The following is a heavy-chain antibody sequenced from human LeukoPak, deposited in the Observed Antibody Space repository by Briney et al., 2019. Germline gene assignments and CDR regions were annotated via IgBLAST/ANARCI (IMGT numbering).Heavy chain of an antibody. Sequence: SETLSLICTVSGYSISNGFHWGWIRQPPGKGLEWIGNIYYTGTTSYNPSLKTRVTISVDMSKNHFSLNLDSMTAADTAVYYCLRGVDYWGQGSLVTVSS. CDR2: IYYTGTT. CDR3: LRGVDY. J-gene: IGHJ4*02. CDR1: GYSISNGFH. V-gene: IGHV4-38-2*02.